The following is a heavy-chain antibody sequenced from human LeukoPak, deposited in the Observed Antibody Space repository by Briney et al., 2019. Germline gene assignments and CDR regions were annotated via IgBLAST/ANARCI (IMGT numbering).Heavy chain of an antibody. CDR2: INPNSGGT. CDR1: GYTFTGYY. Sequence: GASVKVSCKASGYTFTGYYMHWVRQAPGQGLEWMRWINPNSGGTNYAQKFQGRVTMTRDTSISTAYMELSRLRSDDTAVYYCARFRATTEPHFDYWGQGTLVTVSS. J-gene: IGHJ4*02. CDR3: ARFRATTEPHFDY. D-gene: IGHD1-26*01. V-gene: IGHV1-2*02.